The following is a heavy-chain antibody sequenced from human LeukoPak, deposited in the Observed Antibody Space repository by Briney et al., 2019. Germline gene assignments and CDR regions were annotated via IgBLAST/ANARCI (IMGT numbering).Heavy chain of an antibody. CDR3: AKDGDIVVVPAAYYGMDV. CDR1: GFTFSSYG. J-gene: IGHJ6*02. Sequence: GGSLRLSCAASGFTFSSYGMHRVRQAPGKGLEWVAVISYDGSNKYYADSVKGRFTISRDNSKNTLYLQMNSLRAEDTAVYYCAKDGDIVVVPAAYYGMDVWGQGTTVTVSS. V-gene: IGHV3-30*18. D-gene: IGHD2-2*01. CDR2: ISYDGSNK.